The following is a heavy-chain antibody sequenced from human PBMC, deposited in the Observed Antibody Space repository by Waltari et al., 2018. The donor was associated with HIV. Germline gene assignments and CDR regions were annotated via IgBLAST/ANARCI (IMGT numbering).Heavy chain of an antibody. V-gene: IGHV4-59*01. Sequence: QVQLQESGPGLVKPSEPLSLTCSVSGGSIRDSYWSWIRQPPGKGLQWLGQFHASGNTHPDPSPIDRPTISIHTSKNQFSLQLTSVTAGDTAIYYCAIDRYWNDEHGLDVWGHGTTVIVAS. J-gene: IGHJ6*02. CDR1: GGSIRDSY. CDR3: AIDRYWNDEHGLDV. CDR2: FHASGNT. D-gene: IGHD1-1*01.